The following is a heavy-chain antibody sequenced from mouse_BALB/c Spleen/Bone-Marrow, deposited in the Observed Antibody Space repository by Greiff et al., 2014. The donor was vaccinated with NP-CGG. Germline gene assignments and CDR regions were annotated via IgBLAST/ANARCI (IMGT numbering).Heavy chain of an antibody. V-gene: IGHV1-87*01. CDR3: ASQGDYGSFDY. J-gene: IGHJ2*01. CDR2: IYSGDGDT. CDR1: GYTFTSYW. Sequence: QVQLQQPGAELARPGASVKLSCKASGYTFTSYWMQWVKQRPGQGLEWIGAIYSGDGDTRYTQKFKGKATLTADKSSSTAHMQLSSLASEDSAVYYCASQGDYGSFDYWGQGTTLTVSS. D-gene: IGHD1-1*02.